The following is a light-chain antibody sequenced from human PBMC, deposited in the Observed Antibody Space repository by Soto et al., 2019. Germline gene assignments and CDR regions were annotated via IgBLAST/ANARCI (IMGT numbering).Light chain of an antibody. CDR3: QQYNDWPPLT. CDR2: GAF. Sequence: EVVMTQSPATLSVSPGERAILSCRASQSVSRNVAWYQQKPGQAPRLLIYGAFTRATGIPARFSGSGSGTEFTLTISSLQSEDFGVYYCQQYNDWPPLTFGGGTKVEIK. J-gene: IGKJ4*01. CDR1: QSVSRN. V-gene: IGKV3-15*01.